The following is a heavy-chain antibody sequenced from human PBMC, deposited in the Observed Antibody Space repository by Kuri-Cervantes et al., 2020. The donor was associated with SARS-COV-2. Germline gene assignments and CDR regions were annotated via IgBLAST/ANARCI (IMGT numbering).Heavy chain of an antibody. CDR3: ARELGLTTVNWFDP. CDR2: IYYSGST. V-gene: IGHV4-4*08. D-gene: IGHD4-17*01. J-gene: IGHJ5*02. Sequence: GSLRLSCTVSGGSISSYYWSWIRQPPGKGLEWIGYIYYSGSTYYNPSLKSRVTISVDTSKSQFSLKLSSVTAADTAVYYCARELGLTTVNWFDPWGQGTLVTVSS. CDR1: GGSISSYY.